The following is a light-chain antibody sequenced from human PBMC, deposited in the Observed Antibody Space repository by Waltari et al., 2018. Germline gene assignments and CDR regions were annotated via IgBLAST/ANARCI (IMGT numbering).Light chain of an antibody. V-gene: IGLV2-8*01. CDR3: TSLAAGSTWV. CDR2: EVT. CDR1: SSAVGYYNY. J-gene: IGLJ3*02. Sequence: QSALTQPPSASGSPGQAVTIACTGTSSAVGYYNYVPWYQQHPAKAPKLLIYEVTKRPSGVPDRFSGSKSDNTASLTVSGVQVEDEADYYCTSLAAGSTWVFGGGTKLTVL.